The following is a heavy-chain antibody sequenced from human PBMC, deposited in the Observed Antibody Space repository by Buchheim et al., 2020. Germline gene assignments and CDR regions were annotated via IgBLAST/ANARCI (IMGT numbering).Heavy chain of an antibody. CDR3: ARASYGDYIMFYYYMDV. V-gene: IGHV3-48*01. CDR1: GFTFSSYS. J-gene: IGHJ6*03. CDR2: IISSSSTI. Sequence: EVQLVESGGGLVQPGGSLRLSCAASGFTFSSYSMNWVRQAPGKGLEWVSYIISSSSTINYADSVKGRFTISRDNAKNSLYLQMNSLRAEDTAVYYCARASYGDYIMFYYYMDVWGKGTT. D-gene: IGHD4-17*01.